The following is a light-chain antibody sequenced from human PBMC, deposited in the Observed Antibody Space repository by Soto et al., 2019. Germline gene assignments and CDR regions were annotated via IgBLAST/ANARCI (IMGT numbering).Light chain of an antibody. Sequence: QPVLTQPSSASGTPGQRVTISCSGSTANIGSHSVAWYQQLPGTAPKLLICGNDQRPSGVPDRFSGSRSGTSASLDISGLRSEDEADYYCAAWDDSLSAMVFGGGTKVTVL. J-gene: IGLJ2*01. V-gene: IGLV1-47*01. CDR2: GND. CDR1: TANIGSHS. CDR3: AAWDDSLSAMV.